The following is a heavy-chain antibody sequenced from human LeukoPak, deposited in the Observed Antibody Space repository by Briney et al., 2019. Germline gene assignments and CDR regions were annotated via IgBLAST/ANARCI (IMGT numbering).Heavy chain of an antibody. Sequence: GESLKISCKGSGYIFTSYWIGWVRQMPGKGLEWMGIIYPGDSDTRYSPSFQGQVTISADKSISTAYLQWSSLKASDTAMYYCARRADGYSYGGGFDPWGQGTLVTVSS. D-gene: IGHD5-18*01. V-gene: IGHV5-51*01. CDR1: GYIFTSYW. CDR3: ARRADGYSYGGGFDP. J-gene: IGHJ5*02. CDR2: IYPGDSDT.